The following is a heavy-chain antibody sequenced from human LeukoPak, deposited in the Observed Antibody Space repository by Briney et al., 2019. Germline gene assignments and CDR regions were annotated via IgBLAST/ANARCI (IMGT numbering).Heavy chain of an antibody. CDR2: IYYSGST. CDR3: ARGKQLVLYYYMDV. J-gene: IGHJ6*03. D-gene: IGHD6-6*01. Sequence: PSETLSLTCTVSGVSISSYYWSWIRQPPGKGLEWIGYIYYSGSTNYNPSLKSRVTISVDTSKNQFSLKLSSVTAADTAVYYCARGKQLVLYYYMDVWGKGTTVTVSS. V-gene: IGHV4-59*01. CDR1: GVSISSYY.